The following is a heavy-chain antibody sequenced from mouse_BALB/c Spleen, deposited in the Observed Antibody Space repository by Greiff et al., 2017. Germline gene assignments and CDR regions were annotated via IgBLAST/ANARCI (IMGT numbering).Heavy chain of an antibody. CDR1: GFTFSSYT. CDR2: ISNGGGST. J-gene: IGHJ4*01. CDR3: ARHRDYRYAAMDY. D-gene: IGHD2-14*01. Sequence: EVKVVEPGGGLVQPGGSLKLSCAASGFTFSSYTMSWVRQTPEQRLEWVAYISNGGGSTYYTDTVKGRFTISRDNAKNTLYLQMSSLKSEDAAMYFCARHRDYRYAAMDYWGQGTSVTVSS. V-gene: IGHV5-12-2*01.